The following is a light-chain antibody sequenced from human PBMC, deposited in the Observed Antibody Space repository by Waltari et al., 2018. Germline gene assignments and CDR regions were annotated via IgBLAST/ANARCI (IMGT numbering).Light chain of an antibody. V-gene: IGKV3-15*01. CDR3: HHYNDWPPGT. CDR1: QSVRTN. J-gene: IGKJ2*02. CDR2: GAS. Sequence: TLSCRASQSVRTNVAWYQQRPGQAPRLLIYGASKRATGIPARFSGTGSGTEFTLTISSLQSEDFAVYFCHHYNDWPPGTFGQGTKLDSK.